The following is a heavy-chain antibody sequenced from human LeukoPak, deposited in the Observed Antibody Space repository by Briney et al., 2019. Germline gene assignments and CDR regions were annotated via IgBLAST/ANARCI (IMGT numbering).Heavy chain of an antibody. CDR3: AGYYGSGQWDN. Sequence: SETLSLTCTVSGGSISGYYWSWIRQPPGKGLEWLGYTYDSGSSSYSPSFKSRVTISTDTPRNQFFLRLTSVTAADTAVYYCAGYYGSGQWDNWGQGTLVTVSS. CDR1: GGSISGYY. V-gene: IGHV4-59*12. D-gene: IGHD3-10*01. J-gene: IGHJ4*02. CDR2: TYDSGSS.